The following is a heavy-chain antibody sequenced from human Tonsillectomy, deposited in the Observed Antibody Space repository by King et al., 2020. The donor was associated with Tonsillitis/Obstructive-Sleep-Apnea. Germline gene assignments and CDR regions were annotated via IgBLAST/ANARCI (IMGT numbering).Heavy chain of an antibody. Sequence: QLVQSGAEVKKPGESLKISCKGSGYSFTSYWIGWVRQMPGKGLEWMGIIYPGDSDTRYSPSFQGQVTILADKSISTAYLQWSSLKASDTAMYYCARRSCSSTSCYTGHWFDPWGQGTLVTVSS. V-gene: IGHV5-51*01. CDR1: GYSFTSYW. CDR3: ARRSCSSTSCYTGHWFDP. D-gene: IGHD2-2*02. J-gene: IGHJ5*02. CDR2: IYPGDSDT.